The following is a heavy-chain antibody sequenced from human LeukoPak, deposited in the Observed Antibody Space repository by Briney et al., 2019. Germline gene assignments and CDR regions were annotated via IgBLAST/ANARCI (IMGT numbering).Heavy chain of an antibody. Sequence: GGSLRLSCVVSGFNLSNYVMNWVRQAPGKGLEWVSSISRGSIHIYYGDSVKGRFTISRDNAKNSLYLQMNSLRAEDTAVYYCARVPDFWSGYYVDHWGQGTLVTVSS. CDR2: ISRGSIHI. CDR1: GFNLSNYV. V-gene: IGHV3-21*01. J-gene: IGHJ4*02. D-gene: IGHD3-3*01. CDR3: ARVPDFWSGYYVDH.